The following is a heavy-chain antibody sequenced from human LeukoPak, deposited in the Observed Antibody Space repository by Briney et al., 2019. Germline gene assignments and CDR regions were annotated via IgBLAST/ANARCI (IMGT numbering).Heavy chain of an antibody. D-gene: IGHD3-16*01. CDR1: GFTVSFYA. CDR2: INHNGNVN. V-gene: IGHV3-7*03. CDR3: ARGGGLDV. J-gene: IGHJ6*02. Sequence: PGGSLRLSCAASGFTVSFYAMSWVRQAPGKGLEWVASINHNGNVNYYVDSVKGRFTISRDNAKNSLYLQMSNLRAEDTAVYSCARGGGLDVWGQGATVTVSS.